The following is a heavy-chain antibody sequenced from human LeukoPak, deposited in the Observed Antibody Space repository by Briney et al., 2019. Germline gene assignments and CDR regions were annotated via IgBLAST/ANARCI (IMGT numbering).Heavy chain of an antibody. D-gene: IGHD4-17*01. CDR1: GFTFSSYA. J-gene: IGHJ2*01. CDR2: ISGSGGST. CDR3: AKGFCGDYAYWYFDL. V-gene: IGHV3-23*01. Sequence: GGSLRLSCAASGFTFSSYAMSWVRQAPGKGLEWVSAISGSGGSTYYADSVKGRFTISRDNSKNTLYLQMNSLRAEDTAVYYCAKGFCGDYAYWYFDLWGRGTLVTVSS.